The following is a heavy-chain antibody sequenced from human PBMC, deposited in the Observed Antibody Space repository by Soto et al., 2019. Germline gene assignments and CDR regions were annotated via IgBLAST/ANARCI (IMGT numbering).Heavy chain of an antibody. D-gene: IGHD6-6*01. CDR1: GFTFSSYS. CDR3: ARDFKYSSSSFHY. Sequence: EVQLVESGGGLVQPGGSLRLSCAASGFTFSSYSMNWVRQAPGKGLEWVSSISSSSSYIYYADSVQGRFTISRDNARNSLYLQMNSLRAEDTAVYYWARDFKYSSSSFHYWGQGTLVTVSS. V-gene: IGHV3-21*01. J-gene: IGHJ4*02. CDR2: ISSSSSYI.